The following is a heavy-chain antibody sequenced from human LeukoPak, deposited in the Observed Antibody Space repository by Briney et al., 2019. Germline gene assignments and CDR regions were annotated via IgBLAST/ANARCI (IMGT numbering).Heavy chain of an antibody. CDR1: GFTFSSYE. Sequence: GGSLRLSCAASGFTFSSYEMNWVRQAPGKGLEWVSYISSSGSTIYYADSVKGRFTISRDNAKNSLYLQMNSLRAEDTAVYYCARGWVDTAMAFFDYWGQGTLVTVSS. D-gene: IGHD5-18*01. CDR3: ARGWVDTAMAFFDY. CDR2: ISSSGSTI. V-gene: IGHV3-48*03. J-gene: IGHJ4*02.